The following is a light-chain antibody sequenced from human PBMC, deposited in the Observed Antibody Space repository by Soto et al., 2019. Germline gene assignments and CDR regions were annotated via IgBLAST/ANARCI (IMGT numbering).Light chain of an antibody. Sequence: EIVLTQSPGTLSLSPGERATLSCRASQSVSSNYLAWYQQKPGQAPRLLIYGASSRATGAPDRFSGSGSGTDFTLTISRLEPEDFAVYYCQHYGRSPPWTFGQGTKVEIK. V-gene: IGKV3-20*01. CDR3: QHYGRSPPWT. J-gene: IGKJ1*01. CDR2: GAS. CDR1: QSVSSNY.